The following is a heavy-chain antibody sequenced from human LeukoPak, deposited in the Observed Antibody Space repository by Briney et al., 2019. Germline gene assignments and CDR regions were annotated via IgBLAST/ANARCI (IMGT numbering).Heavy chain of an antibody. CDR2: ISAYNGNT. D-gene: IGHD3-22*01. CDR1: VGTFSSYA. J-gene: IGHJ4*02. V-gene: IGHV1-18*01. CDR3: ARVAYDYESSGYYDFAY. Sequence: ASVNVSCKPSVGTFSSYAIIWVRQAPGQGPEWMEWISAYNGNTNYAQKLQGRVTITTDTSTSTAYMQLRSLRSDDTAVYYCARVAYDYESSGYYDFAYWGQGTLVTVSS.